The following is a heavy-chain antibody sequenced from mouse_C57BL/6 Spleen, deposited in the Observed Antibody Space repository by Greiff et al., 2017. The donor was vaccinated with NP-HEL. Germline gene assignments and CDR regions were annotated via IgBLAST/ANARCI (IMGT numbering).Heavy chain of an antibody. CDR2: IDPSDSYT. D-gene: IGHD1-1*01. CDR1: GYTFTSYW. J-gene: IGHJ2*01. Sequence: QVQLQQSGAELVKPGASVKLSCKASGYTFTSYWMQWVKQRPGQGLEWIGEIDPSDSYTNYNQKFKGKATLTVDTSSSTAYMQLSSLTSEDSAVCYCARGRSYTTVVCFDYWGQGTTLTVSS. CDR3: ARGRSYTTVVCFDY. V-gene: IGHV1-50*01.